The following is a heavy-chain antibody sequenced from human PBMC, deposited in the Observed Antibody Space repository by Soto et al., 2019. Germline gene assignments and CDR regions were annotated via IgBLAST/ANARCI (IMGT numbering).Heavy chain of an antibody. V-gene: IGHV6-1*01. Sequence: SQTLSLTCAISGDSVSSNSAAWNWIRQSPSRGLEWLGRTYYRSKWYNDYAVSVKSRITINPDTSKNQFSLQLNSVTPEDTAVYYCARWGGSGTSYYYYGMDVWGQETTVTVSS. J-gene: IGHJ6*02. D-gene: IGHD6-19*01. CDR1: GDSVSSNSAA. CDR3: ARWGGSGTSYYYYGMDV. CDR2: TYYRSKWYN.